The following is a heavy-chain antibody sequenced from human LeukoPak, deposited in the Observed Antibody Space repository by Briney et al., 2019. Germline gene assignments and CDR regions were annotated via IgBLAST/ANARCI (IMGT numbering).Heavy chain of an antibody. D-gene: IGHD4-17*01. CDR1: GGSFSGYY. Sequence: SETLSLTCAVYGGSFSGYYWSWIRQPPGKGLEWIGEIYHSGSTNYNPSLKSRVTISVDKSKNQFSLKLSSVTAADTAVYYCARVRMTTVTTTAFDYWGQGTLVTVSS. CDR3: ARVRMTTVTTTAFDY. J-gene: IGHJ4*02. V-gene: IGHV4-34*01. CDR2: IYHSGST.